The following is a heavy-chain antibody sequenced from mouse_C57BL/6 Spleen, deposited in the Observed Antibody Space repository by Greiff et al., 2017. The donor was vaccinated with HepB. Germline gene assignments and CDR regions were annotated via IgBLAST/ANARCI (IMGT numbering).Heavy chain of an antibody. J-gene: IGHJ4*01. D-gene: IGHD2-1*01. V-gene: IGHV1-69*01. CDR2: IDPSDSYT. Sequence: QVQLKQSGAELVMPGASVKLSCKASGYTFTSYWMHWVKQRPGQGLEWIGEIDPSDSYTNYNQKFKGKSTLTVDKSSSTAYMQLSSLTSEDSAVYYCAFYYGNYYAMDYWGQGTSVTVSS. CDR1: GYTFTSYW. CDR3: AFYYGNYYAMDY.